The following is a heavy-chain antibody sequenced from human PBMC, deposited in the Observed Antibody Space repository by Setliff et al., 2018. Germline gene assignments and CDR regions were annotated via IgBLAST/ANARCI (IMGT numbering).Heavy chain of an antibody. CDR1: GFTFSNCW. J-gene: IGHJ4*02. CDR2: IKPDGSEK. V-gene: IGHV3-7*01. Sequence: GGSLRLSCAASGFTFSNCWVSWVRQAPGKGLEWVASIKPDGSEKYYTDSVKGRFTISRDISKNTLYLQMNSLRPEDTAVYYCAKDRGTGWYMVFNWGQGTLVTVSS. D-gene: IGHD6-19*01. CDR3: AKDRGTGWYMVFN.